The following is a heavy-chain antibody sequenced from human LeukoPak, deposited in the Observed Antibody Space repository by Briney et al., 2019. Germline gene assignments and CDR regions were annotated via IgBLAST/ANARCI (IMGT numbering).Heavy chain of an antibody. CDR3: ARRITIFGDQVDYFDY. D-gene: IGHD3-3*01. V-gene: IGHV5-51*01. J-gene: IGHJ4*02. CDR1: GYSFTNYW. Sequence: GESLKISCKGFGYSFTNYWIAWVRQMPGKGLECMGIVYPGDSDTTYSPSFQGQVTISVDKSISTAYLQWSSLAASDTAMYYCARRITIFGDQVDYFDYWGQGTLVTVSS. CDR2: VYPGDSDT.